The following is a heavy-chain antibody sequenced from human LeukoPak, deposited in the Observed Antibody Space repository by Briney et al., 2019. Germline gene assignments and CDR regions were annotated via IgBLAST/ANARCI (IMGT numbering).Heavy chain of an antibody. CDR2: IYYSGST. CDR3: ARLSVGWFGEFWTGGFDH. CDR1: GGSIGSSSYY. D-gene: IGHD3/OR15-3a*01. Sequence: SETLSLTCTVSGGSIGSSSYYWGWIRQPPGKGLEWIGSIYYSGSTYYNPSLKSRVTISVDTSKNQFSLQLSSVTAAVTAVYYCARLSVGWFGEFWTGGFDHWGLGTLVTVSS. V-gene: IGHV4-39*07. J-gene: IGHJ4*02.